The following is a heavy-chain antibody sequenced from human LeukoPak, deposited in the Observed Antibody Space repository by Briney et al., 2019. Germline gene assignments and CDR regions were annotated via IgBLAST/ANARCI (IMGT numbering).Heavy chain of an antibody. J-gene: IGHJ6*03. CDR1: GFTFSDYY. V-gene: IGHV3-11*01. D-gene: IGHD6-19*01. Sequence: GGSLRLSCAASGFTFSDYYMSWIRQAPGKGLEWVSYISSSGSTIYYADSVKGRFTISRDDAKNSLYLQMKSLRAEDTAVYYCARDGIAVVYYYYHYMDVWGKGTAVTISS. CDR3: ARDGIAVVYYYYHYMDV. CDR2: ISSSGSTI.